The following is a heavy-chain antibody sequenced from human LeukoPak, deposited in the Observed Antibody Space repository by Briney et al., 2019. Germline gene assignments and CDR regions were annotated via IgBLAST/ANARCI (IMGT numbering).Heavy chain of an antibody. D-gene: IGHD3-16*01. CDR1: GFTFSSYG. V-gene: IGHV3-43*01. CDR3: AKDTDGETFGAFDI. J-gene: IGHJ3*02. CDR2: ISWDGGST. Sequence: PGGSLRLSCAASGFTFSSYGMHWVRQAPGKGLEWVSLISWDGGSTYYADSVKGRFTISRDNSKNSLYLQMNSLRTEDTALYYCAKDTDGETFGAFDIWGQGTMVTVSS.